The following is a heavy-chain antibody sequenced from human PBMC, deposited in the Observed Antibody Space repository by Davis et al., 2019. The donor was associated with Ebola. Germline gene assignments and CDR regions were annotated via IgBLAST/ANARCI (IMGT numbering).Heavy chain of an antibody. J-gene: IGHJ4*02. V-gene: IGHV4-39*01. Sequence: SETLSLTCTVSGGSISSSSYYWGWIRQPPGKGLEWIGSIYYSGSTYYNPSLKSRVTISVDTSKNQFSLKLSSVTAADTAVYYCARRGRRGYSPRPYFDYWGQGTLVTVSS. D-gene: IGHD5-18*01. CDR1: GGSISSSSYY. CDR3: ARRGRRGYSPRPYFDY. CDR2: IYYSGST.